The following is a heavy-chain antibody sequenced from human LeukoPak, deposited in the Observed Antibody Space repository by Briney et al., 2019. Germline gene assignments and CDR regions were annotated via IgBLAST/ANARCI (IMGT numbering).Heavy chain of an antibody. V-gene: IGHV3-13*01. Sequence: PGGSLRLSCAASGFTFSTYDMYWVRQATGKGLEWLSGIGTAGDTYYLGSVKGRFTISRDNAENSLYLQLNSLGAGDTAVYYCARSIAAAGHRYLDYWGRGTLVTVSS. CDR3: ARSIAAAGHRYLDY. J-gene: IGHJ4*02. CDR2: IGTAGDT. D-gene: IGHD6-13*01. CDR1: GFTFSTYD.